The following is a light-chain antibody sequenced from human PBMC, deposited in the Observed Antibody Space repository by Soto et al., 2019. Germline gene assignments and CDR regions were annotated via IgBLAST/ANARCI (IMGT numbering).Light chain of an antibody. V-gene: IGKV1-5*03. CDR3: KVYASYSEG. Sequence: NRMYQSPSALSYSAGDIANITYRASHSISSWLAWYQQKPGKAPKLLIYKSSTLKSGVPSRFRGSGSGTEFTLTISSLQTDDVARDDCKVYASYSEGFGEGTKVDIK. J-gene: IGKJ1*01. CDR1: HSISSW. CDR2: KSS.